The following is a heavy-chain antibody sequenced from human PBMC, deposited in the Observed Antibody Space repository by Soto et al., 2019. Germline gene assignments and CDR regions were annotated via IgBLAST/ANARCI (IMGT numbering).Heavy chain of an antibody. CDR2: ISSSSSTI. V-gene: IGHV3-48*02. J-gene: IGHJ3*02. D-gene: IGHD6-19*01. CDR3: ARDFPIAQWLSTDAFDI. Sequence: EVQLVESGGGWVQPGGSLRLSCAASGFTFSSYSMNWVRQAPGKGLEWVSYISSSSSTIYYADSVKGRFTISRDNAKNSLYLPMNSLRDEDTAVYYCARDFPIAQWLSTDAFDIWGQGTMVTVSS. CDR1: GFTFSSYS.